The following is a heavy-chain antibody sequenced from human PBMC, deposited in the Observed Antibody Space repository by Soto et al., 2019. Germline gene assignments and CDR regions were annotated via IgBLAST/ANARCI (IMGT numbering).Heavy chain of an antibody. V-gene: IGHV1-18*04. J-gene: IGHJ3*02. D-gene: IGHD4-17*01. CDR1: GYTFTTYG. CDR2: ISTYNGDT. CDR3: GGVGEYGDYGGAFDI. Sequence: QGQLVQSGGEVKKPGASVKVSCRASGYTFTTYGMSWVRQAPGQGLEWLGWISTYNGDTNYAQKVQGRVTLTTDTNTRTAYMELRSLRYDETGEYYGGGVGEYGDYGGAFDIWGQGTLVTVSS.